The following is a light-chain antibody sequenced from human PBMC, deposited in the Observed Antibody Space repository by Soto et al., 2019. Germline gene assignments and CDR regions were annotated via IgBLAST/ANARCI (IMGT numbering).Light chain of an antibody. J-gene: IGLJ1*01. V-gene: IGLV2-8*01. CDR2: EVS. CDR3: SSYAGSNNYV. Sequence: QSELTQPPSASGSPGQSVTISCTGTSSDVGGCNYVSWYQQHPGKAPKLMIYEVSKRPSGVPDRFSGSKSGNTASLTVSGLQAEDEADYYCSSYAGSNNYVFGTGTKVTVL. CDR1: SSDVGGCNY.